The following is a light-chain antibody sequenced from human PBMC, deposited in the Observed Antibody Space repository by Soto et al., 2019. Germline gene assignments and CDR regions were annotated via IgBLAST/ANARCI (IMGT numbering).Light chain of an antibody. Sequence: QSVLTQPTSVSGSPGQSITISCTGTSNDVGAFNYVSWYQQHPGKAPKLMIYDVYDRPSGVSYRFSGSKSGNTASLTISGLQGEDEADYYCSSYTISRTYIFGTGTKVTVL. CDR1: SNDVGAFNY. J-gene: IGLJ1*01. CDR3: SSYTISRTYI. V-gene: IGLV2-14*03. CDR2: DVY.